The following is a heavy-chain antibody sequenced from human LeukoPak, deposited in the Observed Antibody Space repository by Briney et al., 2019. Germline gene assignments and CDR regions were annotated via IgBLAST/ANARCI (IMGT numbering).Heavy chain of an antibody. D-gene: IGHD2-2*01. J-gene: IGHJ5*02. V-gene: IGHV4-4*07. CDR1: GGSISSYY. CDR2: IYTSGST. Sequence: PETLSLTCTVSGGSISSYYWSWIRQPAGKGLEWIGRIYTSGSTNYNPSLKSRVTMSVDTSKNQFSLKLSSVTAADTAVYYCARDIKYQLLLGNWFDPWGQGTLVTVSS. CDR3: ARDIKYQLLLGNWFDP.